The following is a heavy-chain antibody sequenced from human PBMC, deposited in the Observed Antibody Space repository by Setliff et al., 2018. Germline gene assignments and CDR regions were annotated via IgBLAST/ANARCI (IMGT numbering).Heavy chain of an antibody. CDR1: GFSFSDYY. CDR2: ISNDAYTI. Sequence: GGSLRLSCAASGFSFSDYYMMWIRQAPGKGLEWVSYISNDAYTIHYADSMKGRFTISRDNAKNSLYLQMNSLRAEDTAVYYCARDDSEITMVRGVRRHYYYGMDVWGQGTTVTVSS. J-gene: IGHJ6*02. D-gene: IGHD3-10*01. V-gene: IGHV3-11*04. CDR3: ARDDSEITMVRGVRRHYYYGMDV.